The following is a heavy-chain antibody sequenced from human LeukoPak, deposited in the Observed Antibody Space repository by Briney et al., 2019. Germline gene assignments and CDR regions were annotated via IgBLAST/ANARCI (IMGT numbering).Heavy chain of an antibody. CDR2: INSDGSST. Sequence: PGGSLRLSCAASGFTFSRYWMHWVRQAPGKGLVWVSRINSDGSSTSYADSVKGRFTISRDNAKNTLYLQMNSLRAEDTAVYYCARDITVAGPYYYYYYYGMDVWGQGTTVTVSS. D-gene: IGHD6-19*01. CDR3: ARDITVAGPYYYYYYYGMDV. J-gene: IGHJ6*02. V-gene: IGHV3-74*01. CDR1: GFTFSRYW.